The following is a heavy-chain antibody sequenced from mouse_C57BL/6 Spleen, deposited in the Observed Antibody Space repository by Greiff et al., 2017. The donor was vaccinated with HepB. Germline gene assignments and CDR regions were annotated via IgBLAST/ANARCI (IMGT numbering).Heavy chain of an antibody. V-gene: IGHV1-69*01. CDR2: IDPSDSYT. J-gene: IGHJ3*01. Sequence: QVQLQQPGAELVMPGASVKLSCKASGYTFTSYWMHWVKQRPGQGLAWIGEIDPSDSYTNYNQKFKGKSTLTVDKSSSTAYMQLSSLTSEDSAVYYCARVDRTREGAWFAYWGQGTLVTVSA. CDR3: ARVDRTREGAWFAY. CDR1: GYTFTSYW.